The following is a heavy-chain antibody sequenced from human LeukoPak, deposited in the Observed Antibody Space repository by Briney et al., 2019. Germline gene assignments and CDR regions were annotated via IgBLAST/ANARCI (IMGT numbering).Heavy chain of an antibody. J-gene: IGHJ4*02. CDR3: APDRIAARRYRVGFDY. CDR2: FDPEDGET. Sequence: ASVKVSCKVSGYTLTELSMHWVRQAPGKGLEWMGGFDPEDGETIYEQKFQGRVTMTEATSTDTAYMELSSLRSEDTAVYYCAPDRIAARRYRVGFDYWGQGTLVTVSS. CDR1: GYTLTELS. D-gene: IGHD6-6*01. V-gene: IGHV1-24*01.